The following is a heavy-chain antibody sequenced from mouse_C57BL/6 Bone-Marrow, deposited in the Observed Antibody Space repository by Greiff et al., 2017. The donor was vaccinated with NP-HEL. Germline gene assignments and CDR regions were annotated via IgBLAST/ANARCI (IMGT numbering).Heavy chain of an antibody. CDR2: ISSGGSYT. CDR1: GFTFTSYG. D-gene: IGHD2-5*01. Sequence: EVKLLESGADIVKPGGSLKLSCAASGFTFTSYGMSWVRQTPDKRLEWVVTISSGGSYTYYPDSVKGRYTISTDNAKNTLYLQMSSLKSEDTAMYYRARCAYSNYDYWGQGTLVTVSA. V-gene: IGHV5-6*01. J-gene: IGHJ3*01. CDR3: ARCAYSNYDY.